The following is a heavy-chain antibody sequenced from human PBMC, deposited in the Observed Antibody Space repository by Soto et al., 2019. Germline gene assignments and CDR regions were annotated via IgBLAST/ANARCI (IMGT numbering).Heavy chain of an antibody. CDR1: GFTFSSYA. V-gene: IGHV3-23*01. CDR2: ISGSGGST. D-gene: IGHD5-18*01. Sequence: GGSLRLSCAASGFTFSSYAMSWVRQAPGKGLEWVSAISGSGGSTYYADSVKGRFTISRDNSKNTLYLQMNSLRAEDTAVYYCAKDRRVQLSTDWYFDLWGRGTLVTVSS. CDR3: AKDRRVQLSTDWYFDL. J-gene: IGHJ2*01.